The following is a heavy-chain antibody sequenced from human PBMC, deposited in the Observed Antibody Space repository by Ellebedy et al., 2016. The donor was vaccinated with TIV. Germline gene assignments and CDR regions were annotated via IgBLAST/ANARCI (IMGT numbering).Heavy chain of an antibody. CDR1: GFTFSDYY. CDR2: ISASSSYT. Sequence: GESLKISCAASGFTFSDYYMSWIRQAPGKGLEWVSYISASSSYTNYADSVKGRFTISRDNAKKSLYLQMNSLRAEDTAVYYCARVSGGYSSGWYGVNYWGQGTLVTVSS. J-gene: IGHJ4*02. CDR3: ARVSGGYSSGWYGVNY. V-gene: IGHV3-11*06. D-gene: IGHD6-19*01.